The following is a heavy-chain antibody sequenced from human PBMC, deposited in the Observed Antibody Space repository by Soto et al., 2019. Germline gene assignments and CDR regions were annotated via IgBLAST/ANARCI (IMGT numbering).Heavy chain of an antibody. CDR3: ARVDLGYCSGGSCSGMDV. Sequence: QVQLVQSGAEVKKPGASVKVSCKASGYTFTGYYMHWVRQAPGQGLEWMGWINPNSGGTNYAQKFQGWVTMTRDTSISTAYMELSRLRSDDTAVYYCARVDLGYCSGGSCSGMDVWGQGTTVTVSS. CDR2: INPNSGGT. CDR1: GYTFTGYY. J-gene: IGHJ6*02. D-gene: IGHD2-15*01. V-gene: IGHV1-2*04.